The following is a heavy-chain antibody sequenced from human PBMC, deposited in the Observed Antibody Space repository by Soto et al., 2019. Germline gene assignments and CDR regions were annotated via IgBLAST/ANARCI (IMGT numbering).Heavy chain of an antibody. V-gene: IGHV1-3*01. CDR3: ARAVAVPADFDD. CDR2: INAGNGNT. Sequence: GASVKVSCKASGYTFTTYAMHWVRQAPGQRLEWMGWINAGNGNTKYSQKFQGRVTITRDTSASTAYMELSSLRSEDTAVYYCARAVAVPADFDDWGQGTLVTVSS. J-gene: IGHJ4*02. D-gene: IGHD6-19*01. CDR1: GYTFTTYA.